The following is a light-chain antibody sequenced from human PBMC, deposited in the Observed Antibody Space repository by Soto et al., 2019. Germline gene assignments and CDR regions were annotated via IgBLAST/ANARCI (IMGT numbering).Light chain of an antibody. V-gene: IGKV3-20*01. CDR1: QSVSSSSY. J-gene: IGKJ2*01. CDR3: RQYGSSPSYT. CDR2: GAS. Sequence: EIVLTQSPGTLSLSPGERATLSCRASQSVSSSSYLAWYQQKPGQAPRLLIYGASSRATGIPGRFGGSGSATDFTLNISRLEPEDFAVYYCRQYGSSPSYTFGQGTKLEIK.